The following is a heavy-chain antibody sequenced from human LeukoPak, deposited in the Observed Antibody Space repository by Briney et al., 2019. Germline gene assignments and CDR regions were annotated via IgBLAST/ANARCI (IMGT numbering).Heavy chain of an antibody. J-gene: IGHJ4*02. CDR3: ARQFEL. CDR1: GGSISSSAYH. D-gene: IGHD1-26*01. Sequence: SETLSLTCSVSGGSISSSAYHWSWFRQHPGKGLEWIGYIYYTGRTYYSPSLKSRVTISLDTSKNQFSLNLSSLTAADTAVYYCARQFELWGQGTLVTVSS. V-gene: IGHV4-31*03. CDR2: IYYTGRT.